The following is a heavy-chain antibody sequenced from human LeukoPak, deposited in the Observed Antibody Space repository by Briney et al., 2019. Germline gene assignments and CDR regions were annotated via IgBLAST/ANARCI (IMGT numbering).Heavy chain of an antibody. Sequence: GGSLRPSCAASGFTFTTYWMHWARQVPGKGLVWVSRINSDGRTTDYADSVKGRFTISRDSAKNTVYLQMNSLRAEDTAVYYCGRGGGGVVAYGMDVWGQGTTVTVPS. V-gene: IGHV3-74*01. J-gene: IGHJ6*02. CDR3: GRGGGGVVAYGMDV. CDR1: GFTFTTYW. CDR2: INSDGRTT. D-gene: IGHD2-15*01.